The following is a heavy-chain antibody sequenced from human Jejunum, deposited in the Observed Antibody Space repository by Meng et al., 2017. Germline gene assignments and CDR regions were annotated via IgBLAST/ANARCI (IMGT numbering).Heavy chain of an antibody. CDR2: IKSDGTI. CDR3: AKSGYSTSRFDP. J-gene: IGHJ5*02. CDR1: GFTFSSSW. Sequence: PLGESGGDLVQPGGSLSPSCAVSGFTFSSSWMYWVRQAPGKGLVWVSRIKSDGTITYADSVKGRFTMSRDNAKNTVFLQMNSLRADDTAMYYCAKSGYSTSRFDPWGQGTLVTVSS. V-gene: IGHV3-74*03. D-gene: IGHD6-13*01.